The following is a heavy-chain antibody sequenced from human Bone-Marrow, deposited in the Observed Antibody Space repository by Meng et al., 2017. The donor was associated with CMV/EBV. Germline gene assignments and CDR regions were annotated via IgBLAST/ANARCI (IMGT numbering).Heavy chain of an antibody. CDR1: GGTFNIYA. J-gene: IGHJ6*02. Sequence: SVKVSCKASGGTFNIYAITWVRQAPGQGLEWMGGIIPILGTTIYARELQGRVTISTDESTSTAYMELSCLRSDDTAVYYCARHCSSTSCYIGNYGMDVWGQGTTVTVSS. V-gene: IGHV1-69*05. CDR3: ARHCSSTSCYIGNYGMDV. CDR2: IIPILGTT. D-gene: IGHD2-2*02.